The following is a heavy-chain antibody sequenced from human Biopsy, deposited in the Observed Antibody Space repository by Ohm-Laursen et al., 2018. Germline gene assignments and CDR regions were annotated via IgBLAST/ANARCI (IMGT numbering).Heavy chain of an antibody. Sequence: SDTLSLTCTVSRGPLASYYWSWLRQPPGPALECIGYIYFTGRTSYNPSLKSGVTMSVNTSKKQFSLGLSPVTAADTVVYYCASAGYNPNWNFDLWGRGTRVTVSS. J-gene: IGHJ2*01. CDR2: IYFTGRT. CDR1: RGPLASYY. D-gene: IGHD5-24*01. V-gene: IGHV4-59*07. CDR3: ASAGYNPNWNFDL.